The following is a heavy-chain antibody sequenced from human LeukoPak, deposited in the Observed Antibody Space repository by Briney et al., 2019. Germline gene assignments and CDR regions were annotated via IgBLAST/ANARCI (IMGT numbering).Heavy chain of an antibody. D-gene: IGHD2-21*02. V-gene: IGHV4-34*01. Sequence: SETLSLTCAVYGGSFSGYYWAWIRQPPGKGLEWIGSIHYGGTTHYNPSLQSRVTISADTSKNQFALDLRSVTAADTAVYYCTRDIGDFVSDFWGQGTLVTVSS. CDR3: TRDIGDFVSDF. J-gene: IGHJ4*02. CDR1: GGSFSGYY. CDR2: IHYGGTT.